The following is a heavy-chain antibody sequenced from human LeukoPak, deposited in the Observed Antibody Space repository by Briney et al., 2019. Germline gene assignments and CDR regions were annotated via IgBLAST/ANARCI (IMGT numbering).Heavy chain of an antibody. V-gene: IGHV3-23*01. Sequence: GGSLRLSCAASGFTFSSYAMSWVRQAPGKGLEWVSAISGSGGSTYYADSVKGRFTISRDNSKNTLYLQMNSLRAEDTAVYYCAKSGPLYSSSWYGGPFDYWGQGTLVTVSS. J-gene: IGHJ4*02. CDR1: GFTFSSYA. CDR3: AKSGPLYSSSWYGGPFDY. CDR2: ISGSGGST. D-gene: IGHD6-13*01.